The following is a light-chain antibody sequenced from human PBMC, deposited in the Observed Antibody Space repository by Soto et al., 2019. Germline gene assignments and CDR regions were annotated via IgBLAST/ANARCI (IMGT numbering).Light chain of an antibody. V-gene: IGLV4-69*01. CDR2: LNSDGSH. CDR1: SGHSSYA. CDR3: QTWGSGIYVV. Sequence: QLVLTQSPSASASLGASVKLTCTLSSGHSSYAIAWHQQQPEKGPRYLMKLNSDGSHSKGDGIPDRFSGSSSGAERYLSISSLQSEDEGDYYCQTWGSGIYVVFGGGTKVTVL. J-gene: IGLJ2*01.